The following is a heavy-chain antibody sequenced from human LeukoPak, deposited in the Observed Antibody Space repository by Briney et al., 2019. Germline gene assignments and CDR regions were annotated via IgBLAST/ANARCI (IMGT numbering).Heavy chain of an antibody. CDR1: GFTFSDYY. D-gene: IGHD4-23*01. CDR3: ARDRGNSDPGDWFDS. CDR2: ISGSGSTV. J-gene: IGHJ5*01. V-gene: IGHV3-11*01. Sequence: GGSLRLSCAASGFTFSDYYMSWIRQAPGKGLEWVSYISGSGSTVYYAASVRGRFTISRYNAKNSLFLQMNRLRAEDTAVYYCARDRGNSDPGDWFDSWGQGTLVTVSS.